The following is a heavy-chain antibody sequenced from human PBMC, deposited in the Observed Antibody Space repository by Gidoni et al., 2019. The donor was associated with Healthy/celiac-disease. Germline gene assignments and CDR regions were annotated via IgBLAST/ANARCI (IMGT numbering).Heavy chain of an antibody. Sequence: QVQLVQSGAEVKKPGVSVKVSCKASGYTFTSYAMHWVRQAPGQRLEWMGWINAGNGNTKYSQKFQGRVTITRDTSASTAYMELSSLRSEDTAVYYCARGGGSEYSSPRNDYWGQGTLVTVSS. V-gene: IGHV1-3*01. D-gene: IGHD6-6*01. CDR1: GYTFTSYA. J-gene: IGHJ4*02. CDR2: INAGNGNT. CDR3: ARGGGSEYSSPRNDY.